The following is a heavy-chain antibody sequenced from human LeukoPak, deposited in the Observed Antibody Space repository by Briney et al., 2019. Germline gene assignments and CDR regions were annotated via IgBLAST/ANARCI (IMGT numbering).Heavy chain of an antibody. V-gene: IGHV4-39*01. CDR1: GVSISGGSFY. J-gene: IGHJ4*02. CDR3: ARRQVTSGTKYFDF. CDR2: IHYSGAT. Sequence: PSETLSLTRTVSGVSISGGSFYWGWIRQPPGKGLEWIGIIHYSGATYSNPSLKSRVTISIDTSKNQLSLKLNSVTAADTAVYYCARRQVTSGTKYFDFWGQGTLVTVSS. D-gene: IGHD3-10*01.